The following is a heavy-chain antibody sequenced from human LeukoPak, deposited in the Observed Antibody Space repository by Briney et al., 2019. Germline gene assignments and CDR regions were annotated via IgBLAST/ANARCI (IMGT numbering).Heavy chain of an antibody. CDR2: IFGSGGSP. V-gene: IGHV3-23*01. CDR1: GFTFSSYA. CDR3: GKTTVGYSSGQKPAWPVDY. J-gene: IGHJ4*02. Sequence: PGGSLRLSCAASGFTFSSYAMSWVRQAPGKGLEWAAGIFGSGGSPHYADPVKGRFTISRDNSRNTVYLQINSLRAEDTAVYYCGKTTVGYSSGQKPAWPVDYWGQGTLVTVSS. D-gene: IGHD5-18*01.